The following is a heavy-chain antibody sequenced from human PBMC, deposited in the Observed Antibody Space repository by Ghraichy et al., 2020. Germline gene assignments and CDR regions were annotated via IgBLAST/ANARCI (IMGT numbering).Heavy chain of an antibody. CDR1: GYTFTSYG. D-gene: IGHD2-2*01. V-gene: IGHV1-18*01. J-gene: IGHJ5*02. CDR2: ISAYNGDT. CDR3: ARGGRDYQLLRLEEFDP. Sequence: ASVKVSCKASGYTFTSYGISWVRQAPGQGLEWMGWISAYNGDTNYAQKLQGRVTMTTDTSTSTAYMELRSLRSDDTAVYYCARGGRDYQLLRLEEFDPWGQVTLVTVSS.